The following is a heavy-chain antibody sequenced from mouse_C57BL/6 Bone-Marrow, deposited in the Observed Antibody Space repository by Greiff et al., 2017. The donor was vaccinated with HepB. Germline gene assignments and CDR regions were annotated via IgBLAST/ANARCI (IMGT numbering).Heavy chain of an antibody. CDR3: ARYGTYSDYAMDY. CDR2: IDPSDSYT. CDR1: GYTFTSYW. J-gene: IGHJ4*01. D-gene: IGHD2-12*01. Sequence: VQLQQPGAELVKPGASVKLSCKASGYTFTSYWMQWVKQRPGQGLEWIGEIDPSDSYTNYNQKFKGKATLTVDTSSSTAYMELRSLTSEDTAVYYCARYGTYSDYAMDYWGQGTSVTVSS. V-gene: IGHV1-50*01.